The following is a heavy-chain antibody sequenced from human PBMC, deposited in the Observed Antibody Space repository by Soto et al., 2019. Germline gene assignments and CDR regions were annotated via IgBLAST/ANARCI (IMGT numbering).Heavy chain of an antibody. CDR2: ITDVGST. CDR3: ARQRVLPAQYFFDY. D-gene: IGHD6-25*01. CDR1: GGSVSSGSYF. V-gene: IGHV4-61*03. J-gene: IGHJ4*02. Sequence: SLTCAVSGGSVSSGSYFWTWIRQSPGKGLEWIGYITDVGSTNYNPSLKSRVTISADTTKNHFSLNLRSVTAADTAVYYCARQRVLPAQYFFDYWGQGIPVTVSS.